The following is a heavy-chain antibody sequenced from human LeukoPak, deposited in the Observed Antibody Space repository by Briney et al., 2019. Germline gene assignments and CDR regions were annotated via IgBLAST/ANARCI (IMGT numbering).Heavy chain of an antibody. CDR3: ATDPPDGPEGAFDI. V-gene: IGHV1-24*01. CDR2: FDPEDGET. Sequence: VASVKVSCKVSGYTLTELSMHWVRQAPGKGLEWMGGFDPEDGETIYAQKFQGRVTMTEDTSTDTAYMELSSLRSEDTAVYYCATDPPDGPEGAFDIWGQGTMVTVSS. CDR1: GYTLTELS. J-gene: IGHJ3*02.